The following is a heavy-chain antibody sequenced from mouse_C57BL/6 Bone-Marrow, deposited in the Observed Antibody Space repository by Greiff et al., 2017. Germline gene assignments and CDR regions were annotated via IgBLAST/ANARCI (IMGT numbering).Heavy chain of an antibody. CDR1: GYAFSSSW. CDR2: IYPGDGDT. CDR3: ARPITTVVHYYAMDY. D-gene: IGHD1-1*01. Sequence: QVQLQQSGPELVKPGASVKISCKASGYAFSSSWMNWVKQRPGKGLEWIGRIYPGDGDTNYNGKFKGKATLTADKSSSTAYMQLSSLTSEDSAVYFCARPITTVVHYYAMDYWGQGTSGTVSS. J-gene: IGHJ4*01. V-gene: IGHV1-82*01.